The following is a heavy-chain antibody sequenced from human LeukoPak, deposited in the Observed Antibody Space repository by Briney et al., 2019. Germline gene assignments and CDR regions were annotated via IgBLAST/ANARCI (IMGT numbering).Heavy chain of an antibody. CDR3: ARGITIFGVVIQTYYYYMDV. CDR1: GGSISSGSYY. J-gene: IGHJ6*03. Sequence: SETLSLTCTVSGGSISSGSYYWSWIRQPAGKGLEWIGRIYTSGSTNYNPSLKSRVTISVDTSKNQYSLKLSSVTAADTAVYYCARGITIFGVVIQTYYYYMDVWGKGTTVTVSS. V-gene: IGHV4-61*02. CDR2: IYTSGST. D-gene: IGHD3-3*01.